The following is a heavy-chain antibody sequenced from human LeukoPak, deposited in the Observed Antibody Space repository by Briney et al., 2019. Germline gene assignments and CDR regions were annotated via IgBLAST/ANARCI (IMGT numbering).Heavy chain of an antibody. Sequence: ASVKVSCKASGYTFTSYGISWVRQAPGQGLEWMGWISGYNGNTNYAQKLQGRVTMTTDTSTNTAYMELRSLRSDDTAVYYCARGPYSYDSSGAFDTWGQGTMVTVSS. CDR3: ARGPYSYDSSGAFDT. D-gene: IGHD3-22*01. CDR2: ISGYNGNT. V-gene: IGHV1-18*01. CDR1: GYTFTSYG. J-gene: IGHJ3*02.